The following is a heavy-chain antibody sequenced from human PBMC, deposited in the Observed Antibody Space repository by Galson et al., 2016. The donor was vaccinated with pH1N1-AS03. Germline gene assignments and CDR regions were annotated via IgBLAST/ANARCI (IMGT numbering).Heavy chain of an antibody. V-gene: IGHV3-23*01. CDR3: ATDGTNGLLRWKY. Sequence: SLRLSCAASGFNFDDYGMSWVRQGPGEGLEWVSAISGDGDVTYYADSMKGRFIISRDNSKDTLYLQMSGLRAEDTAEYYCATDGTNGLLRWKYWGQGTLVTVSS. D-gene: IGHD4-23*01. CDR2: ISGDGDVT. CDR1: GFNFDDYG. J-gene: IGHJ4*02.